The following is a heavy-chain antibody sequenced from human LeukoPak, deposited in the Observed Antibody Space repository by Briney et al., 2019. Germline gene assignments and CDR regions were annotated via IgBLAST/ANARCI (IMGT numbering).Heavy chain of an antibody. CDR1: GFTFSIYA. J-gene: IGHJ4*02. V-gene: IGHV3-23*01. Sequence: GGSLRLSCAASGFTFSIYAMSWVRQAPGKGLEWVSTIGSGGGSRYYADSVKGRFTISRDNSKNTLYLQMNSLRAEDTAVYYCASQRQVRYFDYWGQGTLVTVSS. CDR3: ASQRQVRYFDY. D-gene: IGHD5-24*01. CDR2: IGSGGGSR.